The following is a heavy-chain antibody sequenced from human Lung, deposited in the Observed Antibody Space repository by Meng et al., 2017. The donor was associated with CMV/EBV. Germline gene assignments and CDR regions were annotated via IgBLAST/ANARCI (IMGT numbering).Heavy chain of an antibody. J-gene: IGHJ4*02. D-gene: IGHD2-21*01. CDR3: VRGLYYLAGDGYYYDF. CDR2: FRYSRDT. CDR1: SISSDNYF. Sequence: SISSDNYFWSWIRLPPGKGLEWVGYFRYSRDTYSIPSLQSRLTVTFDTSKNQFSLRLTSVTAADTAVYYCVRGLYYLAGDGYYYDFWGPGTPVTVSS. V-gene: IGHV4-30-4*01.